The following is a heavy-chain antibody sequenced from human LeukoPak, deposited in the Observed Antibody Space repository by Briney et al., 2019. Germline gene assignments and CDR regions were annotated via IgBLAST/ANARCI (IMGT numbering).Heavy chain of an antibody. Sequence: PGGSLRLSCAASGFTFSSYEMNWVRQAPGEGLEWVSYISSSGFTTYYADSVRGRFTIFRDNAKDSVYLQMNSLRAEDSATYYCVREGFYFFDFWGQGTLVTVSS. CDR3: VREGFYFFDF. CDR2: ISSSGFTT. V-gene: IGHV3-48*03. CDR1: GFTFSSYE. J-gene: IGHJ4*01.